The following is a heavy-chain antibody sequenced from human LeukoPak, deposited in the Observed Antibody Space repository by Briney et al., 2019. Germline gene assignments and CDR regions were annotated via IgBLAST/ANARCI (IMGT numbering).Heavy chain of an antibody. J-gene: IGHJ6*03. D-gene: IGHD4-11*01. Sequence: SETLSLTCAAYGGSFSGYYWSWIRQPPGKGLEWIGEINHSGSTNYNPSLKSRVTISVDTSKNQFSLKLSSVTAADTAVYYCARTYSRFYYYYMDVWGKGTTVTVSS. V-gene: IGHV4-34*01. CDR3: ARTYSRFYYYYMDV. CDR2: INHSGST. CDR1: GGSFSGYY.